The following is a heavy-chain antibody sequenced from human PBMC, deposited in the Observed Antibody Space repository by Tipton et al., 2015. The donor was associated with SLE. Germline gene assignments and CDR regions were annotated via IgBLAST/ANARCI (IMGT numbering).Heavy chain of an antibody. V-gene: IGHV4-39*07. Sequence: LRLSCTVSGGSISSSSYYWGWIRQPPGKGLEWIGSIYYSGSTYYNPSLKSRVTISVDTSKNQFSLKLSSVTAADTAVYYCARTLLGSYGMDVWGQGTTVTVSS. CDR2: IYYSGST. J-gene: IGHJ6*02. CDR1: GGSISSSSYY. CDR3: ARTLLGSYGMDV. D-gene: IGHD1-26*01.